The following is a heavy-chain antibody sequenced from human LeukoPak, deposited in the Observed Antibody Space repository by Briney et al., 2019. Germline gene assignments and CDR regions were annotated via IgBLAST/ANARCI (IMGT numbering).Heavy chain of an antibody. CDR3: ARDPNGDYIGAFDM. D-gene: IGHD4-17*01. CDR2: IRGSGTSE. V-gene: IGHV3-23*01. Sequence: GGSLRLSCAASGFIFSTYEMAWVRQAPGKGPEWVSAIRGSGTSEFYADSVKGRFRISRDNSKDTLFLQMNSLRAEDTAVYYCARDPNGDYIGAFDMWGPGTMVTVSS. J-gene: IGHJ3*02. CDR1: GFIFSTYE.